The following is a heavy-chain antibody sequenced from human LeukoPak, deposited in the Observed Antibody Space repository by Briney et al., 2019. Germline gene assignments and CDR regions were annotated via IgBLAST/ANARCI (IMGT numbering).Heavy chain of an antibody. D-gene: IGHD3-22*01. CDR3: AASPDYYDSSGYSYYFDY. CDR1: GFTFTSSA. J-gene: IGHJ4*02. CDR2: IVVGSGNT. Sequence: VASVKVSCKASGFTFTSSAVQWVRQARGQRLEWRGWIVVGSGNTNYAQKFQERVTITRDMSTSTAYMELSSLRSEDTAVYYRAASPDYYDSSGYSYYFDYWGQGTLVTVSS. V-gene: IGHV1-58*01.